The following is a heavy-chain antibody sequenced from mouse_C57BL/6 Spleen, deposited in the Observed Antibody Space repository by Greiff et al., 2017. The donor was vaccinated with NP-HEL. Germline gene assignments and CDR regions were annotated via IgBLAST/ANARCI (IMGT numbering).Heavy chain of an antibody. Sequence: QVQLQQPGAELVKPGASVKMSCKASGYTFTSYWITWVKQRPGQGLEWIGDIYPGSGSTNYNEKFKSKATLTIDTSSSTAYMQLSSLTSEDSAVYYCARRGQLRLRTLSMDYWGQGTSVTVSS. V-gene: IGHV1-55*01. D-gene: IGHD3-2*02. CDR2: IYPGSGST. CDR3: ARRGQLRLRTLSMDY. J-gene: IGHJ4*01. CDR1: GYTFTSYW.